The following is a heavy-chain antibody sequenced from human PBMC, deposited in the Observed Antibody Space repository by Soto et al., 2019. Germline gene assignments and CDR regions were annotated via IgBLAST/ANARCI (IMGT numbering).Heavy chain of an antibody. J-gene: IGHJ5*02. D-gene: IGHD3-10*01. CDR2: IYYSGST. CDR1: GGSISSSSYY. CDR3: ATSGILWFGELLYGFEP. V-gene: IGHV4-39*01. Sequence: SKTLSLTCTVSGGSISSSSYYWGWIRQPPGKGLEWIGSIYYSGSTYYNPSLKSRVTISVDTSKNQFSLKLSSVTAADTAVYYCATSGILWFGELLYGFEPWGQGTLVTVSS.